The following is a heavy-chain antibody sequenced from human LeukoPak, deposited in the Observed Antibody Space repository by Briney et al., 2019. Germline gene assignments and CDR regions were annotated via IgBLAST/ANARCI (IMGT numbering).Heavy chain of an antibody. V-gene: IGHV4-30-2*01. CDR2: IYHSGNT. CDR3: AKMSSSSNWFDP. CDR1: GGSMSSGGYS. Sequence: SETLSLTCAVSGGSMSSGGYSWSWIRQPPGKGLEFIGYIYHSGNTYYIPSLKSRVTISVDRSKNQLSLKLTSVTAADTAVYFCAKMSSSSNWFDPWGQGTLVTVSS. J-gene: IGHJ5*02. D-gene: IGHD6-6*01.